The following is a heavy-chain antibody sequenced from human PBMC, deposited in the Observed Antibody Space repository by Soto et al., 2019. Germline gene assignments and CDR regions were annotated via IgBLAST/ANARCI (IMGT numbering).Heavy chain of an antibody. D-gene: IGHD5-12*01. V-gene: IGHV1-3*01. Sequence: GASVKVSCKASGYTFTSYAMHWVRQAPGQRLEWMGWINAGNGNTKYSQKFQGRVTITRDTSASTAYMELSSLRSEDTAVYYCARDLLVATISRRGYYYYMDVWGKGTTVTVSS. CDR1: GYTFTSYA. CDR3: ARDLLVATISRRGYYYYMDV. J-gene: IGHJ6*03. CDR2: INAGNGNT.